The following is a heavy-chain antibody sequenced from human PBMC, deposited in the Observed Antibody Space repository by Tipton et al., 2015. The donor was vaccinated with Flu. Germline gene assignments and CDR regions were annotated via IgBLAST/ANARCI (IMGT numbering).Heavy chain of an antibody. CDR3: ARLKLSITMVRGVIGYYYYGMDV. CDR1: GYSFTSYW. V-gene: IGHV5-51*03. D-gene: IGHD3-10*01. CDR2: IYPGDSDT. J-gene: IGHJ6*02. Sequence: QLVQSGAEVKKPGESLKISCKGSGYSFTSYWIGWVRQMPGKGLEWMGLIYPGDSDTRYSPSFQGQVTISADKSISTAYLQWSSLKASDTAMYYCARLKLSITMVRGVIGYYYYGMDVWGQGTTVTVSS.